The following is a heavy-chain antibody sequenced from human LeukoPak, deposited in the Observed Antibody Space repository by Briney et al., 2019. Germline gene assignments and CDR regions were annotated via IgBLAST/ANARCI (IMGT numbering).Heavy chain of an antibody. CDR3: ARDPGDSSGYVDI. J-gene: IGHJ3*02. V-gene: IGHV4-38-2*02. Sequence: PSETLSLTCTVSGYSISSGYYWGWIRQPPGKGLEWIGSIYHSGSTYYNPSLKSRVTISVDKSKNQFSLKLSSVTAADTAVYYCARDPGDSSGYVDIWGQGTMVTVSS. D-gene: IGHD3-22*01. CDR1: GYSISSGYY. CDR2: IYHSGST.